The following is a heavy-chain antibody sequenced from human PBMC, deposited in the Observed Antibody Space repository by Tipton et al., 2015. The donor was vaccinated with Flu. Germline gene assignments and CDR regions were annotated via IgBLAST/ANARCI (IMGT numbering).Heavy chain of an antibody. D-gene: IGHD2-21*02. CDR3: ARDPTQRCGGDCYSTWASYYGMDV. J-gene: IGHJ6*02. Sequence: TLSLTCTVSGGSISSSSYYWGWIRQPPGKGLERIGSIYYSGSTYYNPSLKSRVTISVDTSKNQFSLKLSSVTAADTAVYYCARDPTQRCGGDCYSTWASYYGMDVWGQGP. CDR2: IYYSGST. V-gene: IGHV4-39*07. CDR1: GGSISSSSYY.